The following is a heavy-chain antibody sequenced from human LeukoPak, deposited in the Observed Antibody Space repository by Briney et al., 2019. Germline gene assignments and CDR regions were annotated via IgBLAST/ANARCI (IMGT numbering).Heavy chain of an antibody. CDR2: ISSSGDT. CDR3: AKGSSGWPFDY. J-gene: IGHJ4*02. CDR1: GFTFSSYA. V-gene: IGHV3-23*01. D-gene: IGHD6-19*01. Sequence: GGSLRLSCAASGFTFSSYAMSWARQAPGKGLEWVSAISSSGDTYYAGSVKGRFTISRDNSKNTLYLQMNSLRAEDTAVYYCAKGSSGWPFDYWGQGTLVTVSS.